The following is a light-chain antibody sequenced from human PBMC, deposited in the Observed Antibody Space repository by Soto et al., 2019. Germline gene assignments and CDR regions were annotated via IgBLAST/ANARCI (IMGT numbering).Light chain of an antibody. V-gene: IGKV3-15*01. J-gene: IGKJ5*01. CDR1: QSVSSN. CDR3: QQRSNWPIT. CDR2: GAS. Sequence: EIVIPQSPGTLSASTVSRATLSCRASQSVSSNLAWYQQIPGQAPRLLIYGASTRATGIPARFSGSGSGTEFTLTISSLQSEDFAVDYCQQRSNWPITFGQGTRLEIK.